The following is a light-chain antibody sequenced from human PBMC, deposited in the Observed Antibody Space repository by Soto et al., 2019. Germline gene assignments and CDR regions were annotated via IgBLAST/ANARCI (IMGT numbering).Light chain of an antibody. CDR1: RSDIGSYNL. V-gene: IGLV2-23*01. Sequence: QSVLAQPASVSGFPGESITILCTGSRSDIGSYNLVSWYQQYPGKAPKLVIFEGHKRPSDISDRFSGSKSAYTASLTISGLQPDDEADYYCCSYAGADSAPYVLGTGTKVTVL. CDR3: CSYAGADSAPYV. J-gene: IGLJ1*01. CDR2: EGH.